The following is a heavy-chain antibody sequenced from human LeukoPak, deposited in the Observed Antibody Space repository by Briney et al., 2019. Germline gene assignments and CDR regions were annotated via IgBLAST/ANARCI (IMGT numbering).Heavy chain of an antibody. CDR1: GFTFSSYE. D-gene: IGHD1-26*01. Sequence: GGSLRLSCAASGFTFSSYEMNWVRQAPGKGLEWVSYISSSGSTIYYADSVKGRFTISRDNAKNSPYLQMNSLRAEDTAAYYCARDPDPWELQTYFDYWGQGTLVTVSS. CDR2: ISSSGSTI. J-gene: IGHJ4*02. V-gene: IGHV3-48*03. CDR3: ARDPDPWELQTYFDY.